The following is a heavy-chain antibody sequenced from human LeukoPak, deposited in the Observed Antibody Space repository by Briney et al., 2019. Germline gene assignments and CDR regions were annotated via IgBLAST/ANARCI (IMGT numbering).Heavy chain of an antibody. V-gene: IGHV4-39*07. CDR3: ARGRRITILHVYYYYGMDV. CDR2: INHSGST. CDR1: GGSISSGGYY. D-gene: IGHD3-10*01. Sequence: PSETLSLTCTVSGGSISSGGYYWSWIRQPPGKGLEWIGEINHSGSTNYNPSLKGRVTISVDTSKNQFSLKLSSVTAADTAVYYCARGRRITILHVYYYYGMDVWGQGTTVTVSS. J-gene: IGHJ6*02.